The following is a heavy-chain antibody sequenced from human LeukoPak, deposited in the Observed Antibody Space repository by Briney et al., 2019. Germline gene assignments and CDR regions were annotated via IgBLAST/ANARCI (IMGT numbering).Heavy chain of an antibody. Sequence: SETLSLTCTVSGGSISSYYWSWIRQPPGKGLEWIGYIYYSGTTNYNPSLKSRVTISVDTSKNQFSLKLTSVTAADTAVYFCARNGYYTIDYWGQGALVTVSS. J-gene: IGHJ4*02. V-gene: IGHV4-59*12. D-gene: IGHD3-3*01. CDR3: ARNGYYTIDY. CDR2: IYYSGTT. CDR1: GGSISSYY.